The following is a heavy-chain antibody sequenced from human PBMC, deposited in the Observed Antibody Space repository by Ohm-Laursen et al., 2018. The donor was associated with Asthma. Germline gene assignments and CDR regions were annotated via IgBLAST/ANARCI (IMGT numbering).Heavy chain of an antibody. CDR2: ISAYNGNT. V-gene: IGHV1-18*01. D-gene: IGHD6-19*01. J-gene: IGHJ4*02. CDR3: ARSRSIAVAGTGGY. CDR1: GYTFTSYG. Sequence: GSSVKVSCKASGYTFTSYGISWVRQAPGQGLEWMGWISAYNGNTNYAQKLQGRVTMTTDTSTSTAYMELSRLRSDDTAVYYCARSRSIAVAGTGGYWGQGTLVTVSS.